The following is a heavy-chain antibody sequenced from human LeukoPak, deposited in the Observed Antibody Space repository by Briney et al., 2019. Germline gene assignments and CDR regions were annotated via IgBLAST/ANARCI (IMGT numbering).Heavy chain of an antibody. CDR3: AHKKVDFYDSSGYHEAFDI. Sequence: KESGPTLVKPTQTLTLTCTFSGFSLSTSGVGVGWIRQPPGKALEWLALIYWNDDERYSPSLKSRLTITKDTSKNQVVLTMTNMDPVDTATYYCAHKKVDFYDSSGYHEAFDIWGQGTMVTVSS. D-gene: IGHD3-22*01. J-gene: IGHJ3*02. V-gene: IGHV2-5*01. CDR2: IYWNDDE. CDR1: GFSLSTSGVG.